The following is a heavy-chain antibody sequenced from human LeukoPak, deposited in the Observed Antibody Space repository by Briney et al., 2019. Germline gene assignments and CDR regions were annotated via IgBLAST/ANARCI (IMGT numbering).Heavy chain of an antibody. CDR1: GGSFSGYY. Sequence: SETLSLTCAVYGGSFSGYYWSWIRQPPGKGLEWIGEINHSGSTNYNPSLKSRVTISVDTSKNQFSLKLSSVTAADTAVYYCARVGYYDSSGYYHIDYRGQGTLVTVSS. CDR2: INHSGST. CDR3: ARVGYYDSSGYYHIDY. D-gene: IGHD3-22*01. J-gene: IGHJ4*02. V-gene: IGHV4-34*01.